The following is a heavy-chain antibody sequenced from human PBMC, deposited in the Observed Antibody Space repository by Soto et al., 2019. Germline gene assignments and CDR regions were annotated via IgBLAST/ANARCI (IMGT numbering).Heavy chain of an antibody. D-gene: IGHD1-26*01. CDR3: ARTHSGSYYSVFNY. CDR2: IYRSGTT. Sequence: SETLSLTCTVSGGSISSYYWSWIRQPAGKGLEWIGRIYRSGTTSYNPSLKSRVTISVDPSKNQFSLMLTAVTAADTAVYYCARTHSGSYYSVFNYWGRGSLVTVSS. V-gene: IGHV4-4*07. J-gene: IGHJ4*02. CDR1: GGSISSYY.